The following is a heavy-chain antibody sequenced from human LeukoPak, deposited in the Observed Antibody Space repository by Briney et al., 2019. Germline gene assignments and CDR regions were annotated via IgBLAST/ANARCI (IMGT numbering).Heavy chain of an antibody. V-gene: IGHV3-74*01. D-gene: IGHD5-18*01. CDR1: GFTFSTYW. Sequence: PGGSLGLSCVASGFTFSTYWMHWVRQAPGKGLVWVSRVNGDGSTTAHGDSVKGRFTISRDNAKNTLFLQMNSLRAEDTAVYYCVRGDNYGYRLDYWGQGALVTVSS. CDR2: VNGDGSTT. J-gene: IGHJ4*02. CDR3: VRGDNYGYRLDY.